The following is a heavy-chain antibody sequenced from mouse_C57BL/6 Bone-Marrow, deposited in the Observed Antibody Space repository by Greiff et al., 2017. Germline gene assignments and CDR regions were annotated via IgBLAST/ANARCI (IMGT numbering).Heavy chain of an antibody. J-gene: IGHJ4*01. Sequence: VKLQESGPGLVQPSPSLSLSCTASGFSFTSYGVHWVRQSPGQGLEWLGVIWPGGSTAYYAAIISSLGISKDKSTCKVFFRMNSLQADDAAIDYCARNLDYDDAMDYWGQGTSVTVSS. CDR3: ARNLDYDDAMDY. V-gene: IGHV2-2*01. CDR2: IWPGGST. D-gene: IGHD2-4*01. CDR1: GFSFTSYG.